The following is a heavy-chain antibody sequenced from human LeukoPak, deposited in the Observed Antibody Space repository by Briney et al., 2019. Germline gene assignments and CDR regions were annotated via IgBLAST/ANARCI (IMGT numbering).Heavy chain of an antibody. CDR1: GDSVSSKNGA. V-gene: IGHV6-1*01. D-gene: IGHD6-19*01. CDR3: ARDFGTTGWHTFDY. J-gene: IGHJ4*02. CDR2: TYYRSKWYN. Sequence: SQTLSLSCVVSGDSVSSKNGAWNWIRQSPSRGLEWLGRTYYRSKWYNDYAESMEGRMTISQDTSKNQYSLHLNSVTPDDTAVYYCARDFGTTGWHTFDYWGQGTLVTVSS.